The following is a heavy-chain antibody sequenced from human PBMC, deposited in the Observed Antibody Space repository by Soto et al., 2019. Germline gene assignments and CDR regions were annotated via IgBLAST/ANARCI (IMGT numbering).Heavy chain of an antibody. V-gene: IGHV1-69*13. D-gene: IGHD6-19*01. J-gene: IGHJ4*02. CDR1: GGTFSSYA. CDR3: ARDREYKVLAFPRGSGPFDY. CDR2: IIPIFGTA. Sequence: ASVKVSCKASGGTFSSYAISWVRQAPGQGLEWMGGIIPIFGTANYAQKFQGRVTITADESTSTAYMELSSLRSEDTAVYYCARDREYKVLAFPRGSGPFDYWGQGTLVTVSS.